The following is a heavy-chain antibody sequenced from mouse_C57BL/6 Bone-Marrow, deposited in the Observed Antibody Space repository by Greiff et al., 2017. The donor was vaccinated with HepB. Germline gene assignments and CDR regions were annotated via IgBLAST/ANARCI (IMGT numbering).Heavy chain of an antibody. D-gene: IGHD3-1*01. CDR2: ISSGGDYI. J-gene: IGHJ2*01. Sequence: EVQLVESGEGLVKPGGSLKLSCAASGFTFSSYAMSWVRQTPEKRLEWVAYISSGGDYIYYADTVKGRFTISRDNARNTLYLQMSSLKSEDTAMYYCTRDRGAPYYFDYWGQGTTLTVSS. V-gene: IGHV5-9-1*02. CDR3: TRDRGAPYYFDY. CDR1: GFTFSSYA.